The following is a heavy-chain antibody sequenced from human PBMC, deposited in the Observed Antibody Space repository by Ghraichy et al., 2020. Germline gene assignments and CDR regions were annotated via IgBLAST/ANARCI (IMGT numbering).Heavy chain of an antibody. CDR1: GFTFSGYA. CDR3: ARSDYDSSGYRAPYWYFDL. CDR2: ISGSGGST. V-gene: IGHV3-23*01. J-gene: IGHJ2*01. Sequence: GGSLRLSCAASGFTFSGYAMGWVRQAPGKGLEWVSAISGSGGSTYYADSVRGRFTISRDNSKNTLLLQMNSLRAEDTAIYYCARSDYDSSGYRAPYWYFDLWGRGTRVTVSS. D-gene: IGHD3-22*01.